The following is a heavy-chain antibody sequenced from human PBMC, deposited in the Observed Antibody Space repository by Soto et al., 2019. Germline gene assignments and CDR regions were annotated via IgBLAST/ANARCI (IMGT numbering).Heavy chain of an antibody. CDR2: INHSGST. CDR1: GGSFSGYY. V-gene: IGHV4-34*01. D-gene: IGHD6-6*01. Sequence: QVQLQQWGAGLLKPSETLSLTCAVYGGSFSGYYWSWIRQPPGQGLEWIGEINHSGSTNYNPPLKSRVTVAVGTPKRQCSRELGSVTAAGTAVYYCAREPYSGSSGGADYWGQGTLVTVSS. CDR3: AREPYSGSSGGADY. J-gene: IGHJ4*02.